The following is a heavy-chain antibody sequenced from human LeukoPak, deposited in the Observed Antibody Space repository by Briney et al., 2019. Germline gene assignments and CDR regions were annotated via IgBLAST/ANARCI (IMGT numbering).Heavy chain of an antibody. CDR1: GYTFTGYY. V-gene: IGHV1-2*02. D-gene: IGHD3-10*01. Sequence: GASVKVSCKASGYTFTGYYMHWVRQAPGQGLEWMGWINPDSGGTSYAQKFQGRVTMTRDTSISTAYMELSRLKSDDAAMFYCARDRIYYGSGTDAFDIWGQGRMVTVSS. J-gene: IGHJ3*02. CDR3: ARDRIYYGSGTDAFDI. CDR2: INPDSGGT.